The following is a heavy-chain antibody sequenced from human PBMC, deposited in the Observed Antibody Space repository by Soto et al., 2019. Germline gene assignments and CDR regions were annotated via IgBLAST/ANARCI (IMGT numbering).Heavy chain of an antibody. CDR3: VRAGFWYGSGIYGYGIDI. J-gene: IGHJ6*02. CDR2: ISTNGGST. V-gene: IGHV3-64*01. Sequence: EVQLVESGGGLVQPGGSLRLSCAASGFTFSSYAMHWVRQAPRKGLEYFSAISTNGGSTYYANSVKGRFTISRDNSKNTLYLQMGSLRVEDMAVYYCVRAGFWYGSGIYGYGIDIWGQGTTVAVSS. D-gene: IGHD3-10*01. CDR1: GFTFSSYA.